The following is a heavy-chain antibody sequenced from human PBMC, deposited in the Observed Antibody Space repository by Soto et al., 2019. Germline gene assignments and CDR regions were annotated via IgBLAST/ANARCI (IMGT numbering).Heavy chain of an antibody. CDR3: ARDRADNSGSYYILDY. CDR1: GFTFSSYG. V-gene: IGHV3-33*01. D-gene: IGHD1-26*01. J-gene: IGHJ4*02. CDR2: IWYDGSNK. Sequence: QVQLVESGGGVVQPGRSLRLSCAASGFTFSSYGMHWVRQAPGKGLEWVAVIWYDGSNKYYADSVKGRFTISRDNSKNTLYLQMNSLRAEDTAVYYCARDRADNSGSYYILDYWGQGTLVTVSS.